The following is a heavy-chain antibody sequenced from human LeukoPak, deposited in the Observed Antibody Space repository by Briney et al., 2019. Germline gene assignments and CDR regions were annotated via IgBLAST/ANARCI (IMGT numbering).Heavy chain of an antibody. CDR1: GFTFSSYW. J-gene: IGHJ4*02. V-gene: IGHV3-7*01. Sequence: GGSLRLSCAGSGFTFSSYWMSWVRQAPGKGLEWVANIKQDGSDKYYVDSVKGRFTIPKDNAKNSLYLQMNSLRAEDTAVYYCARGRLDAGSFDYWGQGTLVTVSS. D-gene: IGHD3-10*01. CDR3: ARGRLDAGSFDY. CDR2: IKQDGSDK.